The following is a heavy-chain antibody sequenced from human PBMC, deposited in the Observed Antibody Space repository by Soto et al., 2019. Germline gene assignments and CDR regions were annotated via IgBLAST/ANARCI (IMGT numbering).Heavy chain of an antibody. V-gene: IGHV1-69*13. CDR3: ADVILHTPYYSPLYFDH. D-gene: IGHD2-21*01. CDR2: IIPLFATS. Sequence: GASVEVSCRASGGTFRNYAITSVRQAPGQGLEWMGGIIPLFATSHYAQKFLGRLTFTPDESAGTAYMGLSSLRSEDTAVYYCADVILHTPYYSPLYFDHWGEGTLVTVSS. CDR1: GGTFRNYA. J-gene: IGHJ4*01.